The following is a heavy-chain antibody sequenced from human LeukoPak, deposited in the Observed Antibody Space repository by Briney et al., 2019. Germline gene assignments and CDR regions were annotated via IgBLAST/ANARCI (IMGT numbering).Heavy chain of an antibody. CDR1: GDSISSGGGNYY. CDR2: IYTNGNT. J-gene: IGHJ4*02. Sequence: PSQTLSLTCTVSGDSISSGGGNYYWNWIRQPAGRGLEWIGRIYTNGNTDYSPSLKSRATISVDTSKNQFSLKLVSVTAADTAVYYCAKVRLRYSSRDYFDYWGQGTLVTVSS. D-gene: IGHD6-13*01. V-gene: IGHV4-61*02. CDR3: AKVRLRYSSRDYFDY.